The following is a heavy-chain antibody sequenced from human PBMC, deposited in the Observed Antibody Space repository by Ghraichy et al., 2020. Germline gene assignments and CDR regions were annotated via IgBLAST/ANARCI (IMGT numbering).Heavy chain of an antibody. J-gene: IGHJ4*02. V-gene: IGHV3-15*07. Sequence: GGSLRLSCAASGFTFSNAWMNWVRQAPGKGLEWVGRIKSKTYGGTTDYAAPVKGRFTISRDDSKNTLYLQMNSLKTEDTAVYYCTTPLRLFWGQGTLVTVSS. CDR2: IKSKTYGGTT. CDR1: GFTFSNAW. CDR3: TTPLRLF.